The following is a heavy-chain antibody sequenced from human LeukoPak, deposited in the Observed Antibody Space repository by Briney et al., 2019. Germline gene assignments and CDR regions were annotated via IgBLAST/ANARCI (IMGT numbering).Heavy chain of an antibody. D-gene: IGHD3-10*01. CDR2: ISSSSSYI. CDR3: ARDTDYYGSGALDY. J-gene: IGHJ4*02. CDR1: GFTFSSYS. V-gene: IGHV3-21*01. Sequence: GGSLRLSCAASGFTFSSYSMNWVRQAPGKGLEWVSSISSSSSYIYYADSVKGRFTISRDNAKNSLYLQMNSLRAEDTAVYYCARDTDYYGSGALDYWGQGTLVTVSS.